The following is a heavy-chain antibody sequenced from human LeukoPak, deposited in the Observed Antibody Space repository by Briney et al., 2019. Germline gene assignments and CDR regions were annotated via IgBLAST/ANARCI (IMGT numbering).Heavy chain of an antibody. Sequence: ASGSLRLSCAASGCIFSSYWMSWSRRAPGKGLEWGSYISSSGSTIYYTDSVKGRLTISRDNAKNSLYLPMNSLRAEATAVYYCARRYSYGYYFDYWGQGTLVTVSS. D-gene: IGHD5-18*01. CDR1: GCIFSSYW. J-gene: IGHJ4*02. CDR3: ARRYSYGYYFDY. CDR2: ISSSGSTI. V-gene: IGHV3-48*04.